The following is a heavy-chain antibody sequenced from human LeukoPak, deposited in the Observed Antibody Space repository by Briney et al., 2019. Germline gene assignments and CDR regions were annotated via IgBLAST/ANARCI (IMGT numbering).Heavy chain of an antibody. CDR2: ISAYNGNT. CDR3: ARSGGYCSSTSCYNYYGMDV. J-gene: IGHJ6*02. D-gene: IGHD2-2*02. V-gene: IGHV1-18*01. Sequence: ASVKVSCKASGYIFTNYGISWVRQAPGQGLEWMGWISAYNGNTNYAQKLQGRVTMTTDTSTSTAYMELRSLRSDDTAVYYCARSGGYCSSTSCYNYYGMDVWGQGTTVTVSS. CDR1: GYIFTNYG.